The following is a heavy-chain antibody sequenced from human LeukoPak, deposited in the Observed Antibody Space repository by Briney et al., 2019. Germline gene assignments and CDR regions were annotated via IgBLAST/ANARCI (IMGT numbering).Heavy chain of an antibody. V-gene: IGHV3-30-3*01. CDR2: ISYDGSNK. Sequence: GRSLRFSCAASGFTFSSDAMHCVRQAPGKGLEWVAVISYDGSNKYYADSVKGRFTISRDNSKNTLYLQMNSLRAEDTAVYYCARGLNYWGQGTLVTVSS. J-gene: IGHJ4*02. CDR1: GFTFSSDA. CDR3: ARGLNY.